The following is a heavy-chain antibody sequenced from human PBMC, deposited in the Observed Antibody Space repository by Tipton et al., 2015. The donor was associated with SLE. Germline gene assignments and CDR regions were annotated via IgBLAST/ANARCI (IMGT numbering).Heavy chain of an antibody. Sequence: TLSLTCTVSGGSISSSSYYWGWIRLPPGKGLEWIGSIYYSGSTYYNPPLKSRVTTPVDTSKNQFSLKLSSVTAADTAVYYCARLPRRDGYNRQMDDWGQGTLVTVSS. J-gene: IGHJ4*02. CDR1: GGSISSSSYY. CDR3: ARLPRRDGYNRQMDD. D-gene: IGHD5-24*01. CDR2: IYYSGST. V-gene: IGHV4-39*07.